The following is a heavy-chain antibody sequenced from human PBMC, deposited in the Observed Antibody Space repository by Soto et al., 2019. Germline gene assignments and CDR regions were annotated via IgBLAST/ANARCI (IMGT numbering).Heavy chain of an antibody. Sequence: SETLSITCAVYGGSFSGYYWSWFRQPPGKGLEWIGEINHSGSTNYNPSLKSRVTISVDTSKNQFSLKLSSVTAADTAVYYCAVWSVRGVIPVLDVWGQGTTVTVSS. V-gene: IGHV4-34*01. CDR2: INHSGST. D-gene: IGHD3-10*01. J-gene: IGHJ6*02. CDR1: GGSFSGYY. CDR3: AVWSVRGVIPVLDV.